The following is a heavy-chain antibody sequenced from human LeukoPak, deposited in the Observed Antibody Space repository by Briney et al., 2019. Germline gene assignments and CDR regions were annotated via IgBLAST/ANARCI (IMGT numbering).Heavy chain of an antibody. Sequence: GGSLRLSCAASGFTVRNNYMSWFRQASGKGLEWVSVIYSGGSTYYADSVKGRFTISRDNSKNTLYLQMNSLRAEDTAVYFCATGERMVRGDGVDYWGQGTLVTVSS. CDR2: IYSGGST. CDR3: ATGERMVRGDGVDY. CDR1: GFTVRNNY. J-gene: IGHJ4*02. V-gene: IGHV3-66*01. D-gene: IGHD3-10*01.